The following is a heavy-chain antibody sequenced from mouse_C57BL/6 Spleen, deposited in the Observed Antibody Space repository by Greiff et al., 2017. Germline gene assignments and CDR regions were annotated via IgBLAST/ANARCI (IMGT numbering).Heavy chain of an antibody. D-gene: IGHD1-1*01. CDR3: ARWATVVATDY. CDR1: GFNIKDYY. V-gene: IGHV14-2*01. Sequence: VQLQQSGAELVKPGASVKLSCTASGFNIKDYYMHWVKQRTEQGLEWIGRIDPEDGETKYAPKFPGKAPITADTSSNTAYLQLSSLTSEDTAVYYCARWATVVATDYWGQGTTLTVSS. J-gene: IGHJ2*01. CDR2: IDPEDGET.